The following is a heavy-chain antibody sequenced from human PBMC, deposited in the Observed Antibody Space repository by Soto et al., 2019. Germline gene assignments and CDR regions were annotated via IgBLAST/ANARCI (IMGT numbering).Heavy chain of an antibody. D-gene: IGHD3-22*01. CDR1: GYTFTSYD. Sequence: ASVKVSCKASGYTFTSYDINWVRQATGQGLEWMGWMNPNSGNTGYAQKFQGRVTKNQFSLKLSSVTAADTAVYYCARIVSSGKREFDYWGQGTLVTVSS. J-gene: IGHJ4*02. CDR2: MNPNSGNT. CDR3: ARIVSSGKREFDY. V-gene: IGHV1-8*01.